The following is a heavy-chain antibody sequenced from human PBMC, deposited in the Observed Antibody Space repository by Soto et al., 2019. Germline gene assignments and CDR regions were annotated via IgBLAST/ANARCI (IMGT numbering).Heavy chain of an antibody. J-gene: IGHJ6*02. V-gene: IGHV1-24*01. CDR3: ATPDILTGYYHSYYYGMDV. D-gene: IGHD3-9*01. CDR2: FDPEDGET. Sequence: ASVKVSCKVSGYTLTELSMHWVRQAPGKGLEWMGGFDPEDGETIYAQKFQGRVTMTEDTSTDTAYMELSSLRSEDTAVYYCATPDILTGYYHSYYYGMDVWGQGTTVTVSS. CDR1: GYTLTELS.